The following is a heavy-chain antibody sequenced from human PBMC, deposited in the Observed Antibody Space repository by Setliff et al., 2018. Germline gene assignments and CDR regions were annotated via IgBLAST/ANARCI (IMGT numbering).Heavy chain of an antibody. CDR2: SNHGGST. D-gene: IGHD3-10*01. CDR1: GESFSNNY. J-gene: IGHJ6*03. Sequence: ASETLSLTCSVYGESFSNNYWSWIRQTPGKGLEWIGESNHGGSTSYHPSLKSRLTMSVDTSKNQFSLKLTSVTAADTAVYYCARGPTKYLRISGYYYYYMDVWGKGTTVTVSS. CDR3: ARGPTKYLRISGYYYYYMDV. V-gene: IGHV4-34*01.